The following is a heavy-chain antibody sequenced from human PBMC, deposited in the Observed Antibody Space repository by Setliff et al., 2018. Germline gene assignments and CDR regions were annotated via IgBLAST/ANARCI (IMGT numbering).Heavy chain of an antibody. D-gene: IGHD2-15*01. CDR2: ISYSGTT. J-gene: IGHJ6*03. V-gene: IGHV4-39*02. CDR1: GGSISSSCYY. Sequence: SETLSLTCTVSGGSISSSCYYWGWIRQPPGKGLEWIGSISYSGTTYYNPSLKSRVTISVDTSKNQFSLKLSSVTAADTAVYYCAREPTHTGHYYLDLWGKGTTVTVSS. CDR3: AREPTHTGHYYLDL.